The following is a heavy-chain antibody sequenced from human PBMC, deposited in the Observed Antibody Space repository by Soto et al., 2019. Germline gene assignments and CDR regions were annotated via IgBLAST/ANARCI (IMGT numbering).Heavy chain of an antibody. V-gene: IGHV4-31*03. Sequence: QVQLQESGPGLVKPSQTLSLTCTVSGGSISSDSYFWSWIRQHPGEGLEWIGHVHYSATTYYNPSLTSRVSISVDTSKNQFSLKLSSVTAADTGIYYCARAVRGGDRGDWFAPWGQGTLVTVSS. D-gene: IGHD2-21*02. CDR2: VHYSATT. J-gene: IGHJ5*02. CDR1: GGSISSDSYF. CDR3: ARAVRGGDRGDWFAP.